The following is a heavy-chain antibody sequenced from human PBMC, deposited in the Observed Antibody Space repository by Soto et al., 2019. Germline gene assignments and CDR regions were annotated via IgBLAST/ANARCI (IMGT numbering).Heavy chain of an antibody. CDR2: ISYDGSNK. CDR1: GFTFSSYA. Sequence: QVQLVESGGGVVQPGRSLRLSCAASGFTFSSYAMHWVRQAPGKGLEWVAVISYDGSNKYYADSVKGRFTISRDNSKNTLYLQMNSLRAEDTAVYYCARVKSTAMDYYYYGMDVWGQGTTVTVSS. D-gene: IGHD5-18*01. V-gene: IGHV3-30-3*01. J-gene: IGHJ6*02. CDR3: ARVKSTAMDYYYYGMDV.